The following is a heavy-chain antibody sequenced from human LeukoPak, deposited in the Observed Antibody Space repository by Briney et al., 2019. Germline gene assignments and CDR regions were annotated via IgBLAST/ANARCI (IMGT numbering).Heavy chain of an antibody. CDR1: GFSSSLYS. CDR2: ISDTSAM. Sequence: GGSLRLSCVASGFSSSLYSMKWVRQAPVKGLEWVSYISDTSAMYYADSVRGRFTISRDNAKNSLFLQMNSLRVEDTGVYYCARDGGYSGYDADCWGQGTLVTVSS. D-gene: IGHD5-12*01. V-gene: IGHV3-48*01. J-gene: IGHJ4*02. CDR3: ARDGGYSGYDADC.